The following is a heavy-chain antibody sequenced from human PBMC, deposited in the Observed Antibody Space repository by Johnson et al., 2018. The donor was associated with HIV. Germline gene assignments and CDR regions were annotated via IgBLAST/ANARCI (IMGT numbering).Heavy chain of an antibody. J-gene: IGHJ3*01. CDR1: GFTFSDDY. V-gene: IGHV3-11*04. CDR3: AKDLSSQLLWFIRDGFDV. CDR2: ISRSGSTI. D-gene: IGHD3-10*01. Sequence: QVQLVESGGGLVKPGGSLRLSCAASGFTFSDDYMIWIRQAPGKGLEWVSYISRSGSTITYADSVKGRFTIPRDNTKNSLYLQMNSLRAEDTAVYYCAKDLSSQLLWFIRDGFDVWGQGTMVTVSS.